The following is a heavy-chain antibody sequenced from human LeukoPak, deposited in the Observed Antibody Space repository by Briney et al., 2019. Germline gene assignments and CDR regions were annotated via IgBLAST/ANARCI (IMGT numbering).Heavy chain of an antibody. CDR1: GFTFSDYY. CDR3: ARPYSSSWRDAFDI. D-gene: IGHD6-13*01. Sequence: GGSLRLSCAASGFTFSDYYMSWIRQAPGKGLEWVSYISSSGSTIYYADSVKGRFTISRDNPKNSLYLQMNSLRAEDTAVYYCARPYSSSWRDAFDIWGQGTMVTVSS. J-gene: IGHJ3*02. CDR2: ISSSGSTI. V-gene: IGHV3-11*01.